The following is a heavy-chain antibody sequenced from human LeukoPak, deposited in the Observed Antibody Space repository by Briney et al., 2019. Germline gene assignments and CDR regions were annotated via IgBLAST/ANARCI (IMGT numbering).Heavy chain of an antibody. Sequence: PGGSLRLSCAASGFTFSSYAMSWVRQAPGKGLEWVSAISGSGGSTYYADSVKGRFTISRDNSKNTLYLQMNSLRAEDTAVYYCAYLRDIVVVPAAPTFRYWGQGTLVTVSS. CDR1: GFTFSSYA. J-gene: IGHJ4*02. CDR3: AYLRDIVVVPAAPTFRY. V-gene: IGHV3-23*01. CDR2: ISGSGGST. D-gene: IGHD2-2*01.